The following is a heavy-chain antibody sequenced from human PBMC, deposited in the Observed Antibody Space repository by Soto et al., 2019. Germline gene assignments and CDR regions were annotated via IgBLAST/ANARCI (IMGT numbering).Heavy chain of an antibody. V-gene: IGHV6-1*01. D-gene: IGHD6-13*01. Sequence: SQALSLTGSRCGGSVSSYRATSDWIRQSPSRGLEWLGRTYYRSKWYNDYAVSVKGRITINPDTSNNTLYLQMNSLRAEDTAVYYCAREYSSSWYWEAFDIWGQGTMVTVSS. CDR2: TYYRSKWYN. CDR1: GGSVSSYRAT. CDR3: AREYSSSWYWEAFDI. J-gene: IGHJ3*02.